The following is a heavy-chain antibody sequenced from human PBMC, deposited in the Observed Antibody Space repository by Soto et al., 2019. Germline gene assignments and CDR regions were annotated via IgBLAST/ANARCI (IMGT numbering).Heavy chain of an antibody. CDR1: GASISSSTYY. V-gene: IGHV4-39*01. J-gene: IGHJ2*01. D-gene: IGHD2-2*01. CDR2: ISYSGST. Sequence: QLQLQESGPGLVKPSETLSLTCTVSGASISSSTYYWGWIRQPPGKGLEWIGSISYSGSTYYNPSLKRRVTISVDTSKNHFSLKLSSVTAADTAVYYCARQNPYCSSTSCYGYFDLWGRGTLVTVSS. CDR3: ARQNPYCSSTSCYGYFDL.